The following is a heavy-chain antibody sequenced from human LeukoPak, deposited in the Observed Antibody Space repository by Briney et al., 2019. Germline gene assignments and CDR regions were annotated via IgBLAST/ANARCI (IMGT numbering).Heavy chain of an antibody. V-gene: IGHV4-39*07. CDR1: GGSISTSSYY. D-gene: IGHD6-13*01. CDR3: ARDGDSSLFDY. J-gene: IGHJ4*02. Sequence: SETLSLTCTVSGGSISTSSYYWGWIRQPPGKGLQWIGRIHTSGSTNYNPSLKSRVTMSVDTSKNQFSLNLSSVTAADTAVYYCARDGDSSLFDYWGQGTLVTVSS. CDR2: IHTSGST.